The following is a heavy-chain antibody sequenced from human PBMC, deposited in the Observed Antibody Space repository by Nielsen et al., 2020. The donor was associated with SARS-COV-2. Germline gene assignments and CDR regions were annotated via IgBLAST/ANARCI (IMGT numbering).Heavy chain of an antibody. J-gene: IGHJ3*02. V-gene: IGHV3-23*01. D-gene: IGHD3-22*01. CDR3: ARDRDYHDSGGDYDALDI. CDR1: GFTFSSYA. Sequence: GESLKISCAASGFTFSSYAMSWVRQAPGKGLEWVSAISGSGGSTYYADSVKGRFTISRDNAGRSLYLHMDSLRAEDTAVYYCARDRDYHDSGGDYDALDIWGQGTKVTVSS. CDR2: ISGSGGST.